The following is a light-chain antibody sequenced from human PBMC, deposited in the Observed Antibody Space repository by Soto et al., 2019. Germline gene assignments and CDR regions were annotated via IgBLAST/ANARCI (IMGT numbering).Light chain of an antibody. J-gene: IGLJ3*02. CDR1: SGSIASNY. CDR3: QSFDRSNQV. Sequence: NFMLTQPHSVSESPGKTVTISCTGSSGSIASNYVQWYQQRPGSAPTTVIYEDNQRPSGVPDRFSGSIDSSSNSASLTISGLKTEDEADYYCQSFDRSNQVFGGGTQLTVL. V-gene: IGLV6-57*02. CDR2: EDN.